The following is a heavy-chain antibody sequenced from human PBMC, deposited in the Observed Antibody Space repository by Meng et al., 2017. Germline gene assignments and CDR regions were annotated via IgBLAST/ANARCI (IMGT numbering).Heavy chain of an antibody. CDR3: ARDPRLFRRYDSSGYLTGYFDY. CDR1: GFTFSSYW. Sequence: GESLKISCAASGFTFSSYWMHWVRQAPGKGLVWVSRINSDGSSTSYADSVKGRFTISRDNAKNTLYLQMNSLRAEDTAVYYCARDPRLFRRYDSSGYLTGYFDYWGQGTLVTVSS. V-gene: IGHV3-74*01. CDR2: INSDGSST. D-gene: IGHD3-22*01. J-gene: IGHJ4*02.